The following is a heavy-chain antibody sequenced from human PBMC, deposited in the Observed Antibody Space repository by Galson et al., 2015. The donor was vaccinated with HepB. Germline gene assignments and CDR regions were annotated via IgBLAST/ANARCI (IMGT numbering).Heavy chain of an antibody. CDR3: ARHRSLYSSSSPFDY. Sequence: QSGAEVKKPGESLRISCKGSGYSFTSYWISWVRQMPGKGLEWMGRIDPSDSYINYSPSFQGHVTISADKSISTAYLQWSSLKASDTAMYYCARHRSLYSSSSPFDYWGQGTLVTVSS. CDR1: GYSFTSYW. V-gene: IGHV5-10-1*01. D-gene: IGHD6-6*01. J-gene: IGHJ4*02. CDR2: IDPSDSYI.